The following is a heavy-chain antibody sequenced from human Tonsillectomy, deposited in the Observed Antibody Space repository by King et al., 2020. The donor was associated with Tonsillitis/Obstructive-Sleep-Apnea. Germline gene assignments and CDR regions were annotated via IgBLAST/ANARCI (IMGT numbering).Heavy chain of an antibody. J-gene: IGHJ4*02. CDR1: GYRFTSYW. D-gene: IGHD4-11*01. V-gene: IGHV5-51*01. CDR3: ARLLGLTTGTTWAYDY. Sequence: EVQLVESGAEVKKPGESLKISCKGSGYRFTSYWIGWVRQMPGKGLEWMGIIYPGDSDTRYSPSFRGQVTISADKSIGTAYLQGSSLKASDTAIYYCARLLGLTTGTTWAYDYWGQGTLVTFSS. CDR2: IYPGDSDT.